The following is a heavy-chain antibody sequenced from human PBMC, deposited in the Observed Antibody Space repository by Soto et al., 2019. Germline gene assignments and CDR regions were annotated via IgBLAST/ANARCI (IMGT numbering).Heavy chain of an antibody. CDR3: ARSQLERRRGMDV. Sequence: ASVKVSCKASGYTFSDYYIHWVRQAPGQGLEWMGWINPNSGGTKYAPKFQGGVTMTRDTSITTAYMELSRLRSDDTAVYYCARSQLERRRGMDVWGQGTTVTVSS. CDR1: GYTFSDYY. D-gene: IGHD1-1*01. J-gene: IGHJ6*02. V-gene: IGHV1-2*02. CDR2: INPNSGGT.